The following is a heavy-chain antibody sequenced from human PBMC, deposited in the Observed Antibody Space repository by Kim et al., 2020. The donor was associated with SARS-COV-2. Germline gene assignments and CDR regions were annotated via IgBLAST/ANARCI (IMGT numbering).Heavy chain of an antibody. V-gene: IGHV3-21*04. J-gene: IGHJ6*02. CDR1: GFTFSSYS. D-gene: IGHD4-17*01. CDR2: ISSSSSYI. CDR3: ARADTVTRHSKYYYYYGMDV. Sequence: GGSLRLSCAASGFTFSSYSMNWVRQAPGKGLEWVSSISSSSSYIYYADSVKGRFTISRDNAKNSLYLQMNSLRAEDTAVYYCARADTVTRHSKYYYYYGMDVWGQGTTVTVSS.